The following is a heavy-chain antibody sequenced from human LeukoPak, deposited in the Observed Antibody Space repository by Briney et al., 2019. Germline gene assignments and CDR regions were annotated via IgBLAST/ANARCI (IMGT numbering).Heavy chain of an antibody. V-gene: IGHV4-39*07. D-gene: IGHD2-15*01. CDR2: INHSGST. CDR1: GGSISSGGYY. Sequence: SETLSLTCTVSGGSISSGGYYWSWIRQPPGKGLEWIGEINHSGSTNYNPSLKSRVTISVDTSKNQFSLKLSSVTAADTAVYYCARGLPYWVQGNWFDPWGQGTLVTVSS. CDR3: ARGLPYWVQGNWFDP. J-gene: IGHJ5*02.